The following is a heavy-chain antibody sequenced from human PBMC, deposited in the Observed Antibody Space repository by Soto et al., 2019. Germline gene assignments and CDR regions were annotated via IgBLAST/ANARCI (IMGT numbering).Heavy chain of an antibody. Sequence: GGSLRLSCAASGFTFSSYAMSWVRQAPGKGLEWVSAISGSGGSTYYADSVKGRFTISRDNSKNTLYLQMNSLRAEDTAVYYCAKDRTPSGVYVSPPFDYWGQGTLVTVSS. CDR3: AKDRTPSGVYVSPPFDY. J-gene: IGHJ4*02. V-gene: IGHV3-23*01. D-gene: IGHD3-10*01. CDR2: ISGSGGST. CDR1: GFTFSSYA.